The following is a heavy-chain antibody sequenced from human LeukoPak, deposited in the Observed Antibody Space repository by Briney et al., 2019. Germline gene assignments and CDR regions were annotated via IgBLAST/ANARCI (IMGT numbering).Heavy chain of an antibody. CDR1: GGTFSSYA. D-gene: IGHD2-2*01. J-gene: IGHJ6*02. V-gene: IGHV1-69*13. Sequence: GASVKVSCKASGGTFSSYAISWVRQAPGQGLEWMGGIIPIFGTANYAQKFQGRVAITADESTSTAYMELSSLRSEDTAVYYCARGHRIVVVPAADYYYYGMDVWGQGTTVTVSS. CDR2: IIPIFGTA. CDR3: ARGHRIVVVPAADYYYYGMDV.